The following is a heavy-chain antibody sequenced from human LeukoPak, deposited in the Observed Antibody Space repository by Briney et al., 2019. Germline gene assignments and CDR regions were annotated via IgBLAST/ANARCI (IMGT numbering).Heavy chain of an antibody. J-gene: IGHJ4*02. CDR1: GGSFSGYY. V-gene: IGHV4-34*01. Sequence: SETLSLTCAVYGGSFSGYYWSWIRQPPGKGLEWIGEINHSGSTNYNPSLKSRVTISVDTSKNQFSLKLSSVTAADSAVYYCARGAWLVKYFDYWGQGTLVTVSS. D-gene: IGHD6-19*01. CDR2: INHSGST. CDR3: ARGAWLVKYFDY.